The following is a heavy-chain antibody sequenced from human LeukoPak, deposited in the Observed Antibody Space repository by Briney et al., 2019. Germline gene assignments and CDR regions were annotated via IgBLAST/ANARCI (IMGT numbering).Heavy chain of an antibody. D-gene: IGHD5-12*01. CDR1: GFTFSNYA. J-gene: IGHJ3*02. V-gene: IGHV3-30-3*01. CDR3: ARTAWGGVATDAFDI. Sequence: PGGSLRLSCAASGFTFSNYAFHWVRQAPGKGLEWVAIISFDGCARSYADSVRGRFTISRDNAKNSLYLQMNSLRAEDTAVYYCARTAWGGVATDAFDIWGQGTMVTVSS. CDR2: ISFDGCAR.